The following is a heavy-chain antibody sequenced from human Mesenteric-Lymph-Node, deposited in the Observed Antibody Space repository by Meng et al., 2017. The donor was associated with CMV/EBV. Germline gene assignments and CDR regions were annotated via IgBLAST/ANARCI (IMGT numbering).Heavy chain of an antibody. D-gene: IGHD3-10*01. CDR3: ARENIGQSGGY. Sequence: GGSLRLSCAASGFTFSSYSMNWVRQAPGKGLEWVSSISSSSSYIYYADSVKGRFTISRDNAKNSLYLQMNSLRVEDTAVYYCARENIGQSGGYWGQGTLVTVSS. CDR2: ISSSSSYI. J-gene: IGHJ4*02. V-gene: IGHV3-21*01. CDR1: GFTFSSYS.